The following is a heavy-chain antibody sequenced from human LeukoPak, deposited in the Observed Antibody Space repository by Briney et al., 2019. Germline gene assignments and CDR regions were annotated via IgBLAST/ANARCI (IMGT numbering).Heavy chain of an antibody. J-gene: IGHJ3*02. CDR3: ASRGDQLGMDDAFDI. V-gene: IGHV4-39*01. CDR1: GGSISSSSDY. CDR2: NYYSGST. Sequence: SETLSPTCTVSGGSISSSSDYWGWIRQPPGKALAWLGSNYYSGSTYYNPSLKSRVTISVDTSKNQFSLKLSSVTAADTAVYYCASRGDQLGMDDAFDIWGQGTMVTVSS. D-gene: IGHD7-27*01.